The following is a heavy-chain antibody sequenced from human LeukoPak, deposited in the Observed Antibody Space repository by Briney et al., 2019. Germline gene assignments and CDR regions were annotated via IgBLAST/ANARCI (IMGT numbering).Heavy chain of an antibody. D-gene: IGHD3-10*01. CDR1: GFTFSSYG. CDR3: AKDGNFIVYYYGSGEIGTFDY. CDR2: ISYDGSNK. Sequence: GGSLRLSCAASGFTFSSYGMHWVRQAPGKGLEWVAVISYDGSNKYYADSVKGRFTISRDNSKNTLYLQMNSLRAEDTAVYYYAKDGNFIVYYYGSGEIGTFDYWGQGTLVTVSS. J-gene: IGHJ4*02. V-gene: IGHV3-30*18.